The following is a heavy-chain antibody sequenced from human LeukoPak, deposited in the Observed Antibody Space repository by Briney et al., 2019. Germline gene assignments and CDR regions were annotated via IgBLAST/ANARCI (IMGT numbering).Heavy chain of an antibody. CDR2: IYYSGST. Sequence: SETLSLTCTVSGGSISSYYWSWIRQPPGKGLEWIGYIYYSGSTNYNPSLKSRVTISVDTSKNQFSLKLSSVTAADTAVYYCARDGVYCSGGSCNDAFDIWGQGTTVTVSS. CDR1: GGSISSYY. CDR3: ARDGVYCSGGSCNDAFDI. J-gene: IGHJ3*02. D-gene: IGHD2-15*01. V-gene: IGHV4-59*01.